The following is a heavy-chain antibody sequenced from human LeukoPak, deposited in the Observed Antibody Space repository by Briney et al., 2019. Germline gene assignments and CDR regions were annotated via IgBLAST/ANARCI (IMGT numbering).Heavy chain of an antibody. CDR3: ARFSSNSCYFDL. CDR2: INHSGST. Sequence: SETLSLTCTVSGGSISSSSYYWGWIRQPPGKGLEWIGEINHSGSTNYNPSLKSRVTISVDTSKNQFSLKLSSVTSADTALYYCARFSSNSCYFDLWGRGTLVTVSS. J-gene: IGHJ2*01. V-gene: IGHV4-39*07. CDR1: GGSISSSSYY. D-gene: IGHD2-2*01.